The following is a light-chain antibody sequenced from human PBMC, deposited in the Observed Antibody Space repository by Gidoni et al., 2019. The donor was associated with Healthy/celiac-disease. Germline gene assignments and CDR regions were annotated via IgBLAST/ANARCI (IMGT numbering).Light chain of an antibody. J-gene: IGLJ1*01. CDR2: DVS. V-gene: IGLV2-14*03. CDR1: SSDVGGYNY. Sequence: ITISCTGTSSDVGGYNYVSWYQQHPGKAPKLMIYDVSNRPSGVSNRFSGSKSGNTASLTISGLQAEDEADYYCSSYTSSSIPYVFGTGTKVTVL. CDR3: SSYTSSSIPYV.